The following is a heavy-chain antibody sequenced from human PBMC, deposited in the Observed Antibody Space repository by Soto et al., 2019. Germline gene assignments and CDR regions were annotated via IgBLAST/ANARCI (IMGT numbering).Heavy chain of an antibody. V-gene: IGHV3-33*01. D-gene: IGHD1-26*01. CDR2: IWYDGGNK. J-gene: IGHJ6*02. CDR1: GFTFSSYG. CDR3: ARDLSLVGAREPFYYYGMDV. Sequence: GGSLRLSCAASGFTFSSYGMHWVRQAPGKGLEWVAVIWYDGGNKYYADSVKGRFTISRDNSKNTLYLQMNSLRAEDTAVYYCARDLSLVGAREPFYYYGMDVWGQGTTVTVSS.